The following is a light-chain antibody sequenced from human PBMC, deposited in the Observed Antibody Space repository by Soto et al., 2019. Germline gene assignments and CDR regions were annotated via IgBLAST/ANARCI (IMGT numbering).Light chain of an antibody. V-gene: IGLV1-40*01. CDR2: GNS. J-gene: IGLJ1*01. CDR1: SSNIGATYD. CDR3: QSYDSSLSAHYV. Sequence: QSVLTKPPSVYGAPGQRVTISCTGSSSNIGATYDVQWYQQLPGTAPKLLIYGNSNRPSGVPDRFSGSKSGTSASLAITGLQADDEADYYCQSYDSSLSAHYVFGTGTKVTVL.